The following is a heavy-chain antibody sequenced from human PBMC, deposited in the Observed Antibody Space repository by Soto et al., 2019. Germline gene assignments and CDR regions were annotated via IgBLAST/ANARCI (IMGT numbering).Heavy chain of an antibody. CDR1: GGSISSSSYY. CDR3: AILGYSYGYGTYGMDV. J-gene: IGHJ6*02. D-gene: IGHD5-18*01. CDR2: IYYSGST. Sequence: QLQLQESGPGLVKPSETLSLTCTVSGGSISSSSYYWGWIRQPPGKGLEWIGSIYYSGSTYYNPSLKSRVTISVDTSKTQFSLKLSSVTAADTAVYYCAILGYSYGYGTYGMDVWGQGTTVTVSS. V-gene: IGHV4-39*01.